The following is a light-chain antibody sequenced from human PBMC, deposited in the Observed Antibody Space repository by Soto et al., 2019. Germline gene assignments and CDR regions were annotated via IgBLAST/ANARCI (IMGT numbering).Light chain of an antibody. Sequence: QSVLTQPPSVSGAPGQRVTISCTGNNSNLGAGYDVHWYQQLPGAAPKLVIFDNRNRPSGVPPRFSGSKSGTSASLAITGLQAEDEADYYYQAYDDSLTAFVFGRGTKLTVL. CDR3: QAYDDSLTAFV. V-gene: IGLV1-40*01. J-gene: IGLJ3*02. CDR2: DNR. CDR1: NSNLGAGYD.